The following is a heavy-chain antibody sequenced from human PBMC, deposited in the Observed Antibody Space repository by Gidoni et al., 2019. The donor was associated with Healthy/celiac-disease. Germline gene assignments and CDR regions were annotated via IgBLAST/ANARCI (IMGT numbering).Heavy chain of an antibody. D-gene: IGHD3-10*01. J-gene: IGHJ4*02. CDR3: ARGDRITMVRGDY. Sequence: QVQLQQWGAGLLKPSETLSLTCAVYGGSFSGYYWSWIRQPPGKGLEWIGEINHSGSTNYNPSLKSRVTISVDTSKNQFSLKLSSVTAADTAVYYCARGDRITMVRGDYWGQGTLVTVSS. V-gene: IGHV4-34*01. CDR1: GGSFSGYY. CDR2: INHSGST.